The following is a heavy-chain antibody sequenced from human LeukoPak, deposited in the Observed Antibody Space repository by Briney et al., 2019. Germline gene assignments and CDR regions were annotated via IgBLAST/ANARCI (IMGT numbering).Heavy chain of an antibody. V-gene: IGHV3-23*01. Sequence: PGGSLRLSCAASGFTFSSYAMSWVRQAPGKGLEWVSSIGGSGDSTYYADSVKGRFTISRDNSKNMLYLQMNSLRAEDTALYYCAKRRGIIVGNYYFDYWGQGTLVTVSS. D-gene: IGHD3-22*01. CDR2: IGGSGDST. J-gene: IGHJ4*02. CDR1: GFTFSSYA. CDR3: AKRRGIIVGNYYFDY.